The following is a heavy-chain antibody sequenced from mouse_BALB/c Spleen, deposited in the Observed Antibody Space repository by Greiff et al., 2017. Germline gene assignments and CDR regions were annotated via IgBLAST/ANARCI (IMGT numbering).Heavy chain of an antibody. V-gene: IGHV5-12-1*01. CDR3: ARHRYYAMDY. CDR2: ISSGGGST. Sequence: EVMLVESGGGLVKPGGSLKLSCAASGFAFSSYDMSWVRQTPEKRLEWVAYISSGGGSTYYPDTVKGRFTISRDNAKNTLYLQMSSLKSEDTAMYYCARHRYYAMDYWGQGTSVTVSS. CDR1: GFAFSSYD. J-gene: IGHJ4*01.